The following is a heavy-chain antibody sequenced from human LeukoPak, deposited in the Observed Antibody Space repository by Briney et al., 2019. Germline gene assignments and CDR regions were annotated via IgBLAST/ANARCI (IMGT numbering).Heavy chain of an antibody. Sequence: KLSQTLSLTCAISGDSVSSNSAAWNWIRQSPSRGLEWLGRTYYRSKWYNDYAVSVKSRITINPDTSKNQFSLQLNSVTPADTAVYYCARHVPSGTLRRDAFDIWGQGTMVTVSS. D-gene: IGHD1-26*01. CDR2: TYYRSKWYN. J-gene: IGHJ3*02. V-gene: IGHV6-1*01. CDR3: ARHVPSGTLRRDAFDI. CDR1: GDSVSSNSAA.